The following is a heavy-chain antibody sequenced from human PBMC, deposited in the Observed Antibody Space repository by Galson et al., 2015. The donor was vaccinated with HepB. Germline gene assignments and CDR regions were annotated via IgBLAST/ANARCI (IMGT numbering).Heavy chain of an antibody. J-gene: IGHJ6*02. V-gene: IGHV6-1*01. CDR1: GDSVSSNSAV. CDR2: TYYRSRWYN. Sequence: CAISGDSVSSNSAVWNWIRQSPSRGLEWLGRTYYRSRWYNDYAVSVKSRISINEDTSKNQVSLQLNSVTPDDTAVYYCAYGVDVWGQGTRVTV. CDR3: AYGVDV.